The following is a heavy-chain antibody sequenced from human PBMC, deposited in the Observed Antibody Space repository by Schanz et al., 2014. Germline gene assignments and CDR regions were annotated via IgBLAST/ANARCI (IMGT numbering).Heavy chain of an antibody. V-gene: IGHV3-23*01. Sequence: EVQLLESGGGLVQPGGSLRLSCAASGFNFSDYAMCWVRQAPGKGLEWVSYVSRSTPDIYYADSVKGRFTISRDNSKNTLYLQMNSLRAEDTAIYYCAKDAPYPFDLWGRGTLITVSS. CDR3: AKDAPYPFDL. J-gene: IGHJ2*01. CDR1: GFNFSDYA. CDR2: VSRSTPDI.